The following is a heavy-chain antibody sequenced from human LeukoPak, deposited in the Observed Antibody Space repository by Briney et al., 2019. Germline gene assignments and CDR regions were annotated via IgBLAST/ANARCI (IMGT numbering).Heavy chain of an antibody. CDR3: ARPLYYYDSSGYLGRSFYFDY. D-gene: IGHD3-22*01. J-gene: IGHJ4*02. Sequence: GGSLRLSCAASGFTLSSYAMSWVRQAPGKGLEWVSVIYSGGSTYYADSVKGRFTISRDNSKNTLYLQMNSLRAEDTAVYYCARPLYYYDSSGYLGRSFYFDYWGQGTLVTVSS. V-gene: IGHV3-66*04. CDR1: GFTLSSYA. CDR2: IYSGGST.